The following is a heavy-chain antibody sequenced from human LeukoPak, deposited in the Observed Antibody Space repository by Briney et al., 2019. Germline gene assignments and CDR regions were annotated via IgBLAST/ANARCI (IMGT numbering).Heavy chain of an antibody. CDR2: LNEDGGER. Sequence: HPGGSLRLSCAASGFTLNRYWMSWVRQAPGKGLEWVANLNEDGGERHYVDSVKGRFTISRDNAKNSLYLQMNSLRAEDTAVYYCARGGNLENWGGGTLVTVSS. D-gene: IGHD1-14*01. V-gene: IGHV3-7*01. CDR3: ARGGNLEN. J-gene: IGHJ4*02. CDR1: GFTLNRYW.